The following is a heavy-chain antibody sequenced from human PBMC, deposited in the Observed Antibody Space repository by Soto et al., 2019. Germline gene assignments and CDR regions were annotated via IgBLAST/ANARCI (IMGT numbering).Heavy chain of an antibody. Sequence: EVQLVESGGGLVQPGGSLRLSCAASGFTFSSYWMSWVRQAPGKGLEWVANIKQDGSEKYYVDSVKGRFTISRDNAKNSLYLQMNSLRAEDTAVYYCARDFTSSGTNWFDPWGQGTLVTVSS. V-gene: IGHV3-7*05. J-gene: IGHJ5*02. D-gene: IGHD3-22*01. CDR2: IKQDGSEK. CDR3: ARDFTSSGTNWFDP. CDR1: GFTFSSYW.